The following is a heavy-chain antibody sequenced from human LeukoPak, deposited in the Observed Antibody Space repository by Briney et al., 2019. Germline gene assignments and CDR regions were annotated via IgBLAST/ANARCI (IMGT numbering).Heavy chain of an antibody. V-gene: IGHV3-48*01. Sequence: GGALRLSCAASGFTFSSYSMNWVRQAPGKGLEWVSYIHSSGRTIYYADSVKGRFTISRDSAKNSLYLQMNSLKVEDTAVYYCVRDPEALDYWGQGTLVTVSS. CDR1: GFTFSSYS. J-gene: IGHJ4*02. CDR2: IHSSGRTI. CDR3: VRDPEALDY.